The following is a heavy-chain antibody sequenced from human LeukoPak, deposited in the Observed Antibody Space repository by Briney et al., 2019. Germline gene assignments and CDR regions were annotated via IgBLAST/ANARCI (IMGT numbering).Heavy chain of an antibody. CDR1: GFTFSSYA. Sequence: GGSLRLSCAASGFTFSSYAMSWVRQAPGKGLEWVSAISGSGGSTYYADSVKGRFTISRDNSKNTLYLQMNSLRAEDTAVYYCAKDRRLGEFVLSYFDYWGQGTLVTVSS. V-gene: IGHV3-23*01. CDR3: AKDRRLGEFVLSYFDY. CDR2: ISGSGGST. J-gene: IGHJ4*02. D-gene: IGHD3-10*01.